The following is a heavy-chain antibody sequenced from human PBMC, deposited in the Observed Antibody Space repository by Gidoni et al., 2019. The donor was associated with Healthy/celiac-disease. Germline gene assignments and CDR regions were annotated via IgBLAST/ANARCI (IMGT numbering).Heavy chain of an antibody. Sequence: QVQLQESGPGLVKPSQTLSLTCTVSGGSISRGGYYWSWIRQHPGKGLEWIGYIYYSGSTYYNPSLKSRFTISVDTSKNQFSLKLSSVTAADTAVYYCARDSRITIIVVGGKDAFDIWGQGTMVTVSS. J-gene: IGHJ3*02. V-gene: IGHV4-31*03. CDR1: GGSISRGGYY. CDR3: ARDSRITIIVVGGKDAFDI. D-gene: IGHD3-22*01. CDR2: IYYSGST.